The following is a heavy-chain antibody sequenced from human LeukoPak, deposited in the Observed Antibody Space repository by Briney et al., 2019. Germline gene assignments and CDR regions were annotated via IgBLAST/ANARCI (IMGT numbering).Heavy chain of an antibody. J-gene: IGHJ4*02. V-gene: IGHV3-21*04. CDR1: GFTFSSYS. Sequence: GGSLRLSCAASGFTFSSYSMNWVRQAPGKGLEWVSSITSSGRYIYYADSVKGRFTISRDNSENSLYLQMDSLTAADTAVYYCAREEGGIDYWGQGTLVTVSS. D-gene: IGHD1-26*01. CDR3: AREEGGIDY. CDR2: ITSSGRYI.